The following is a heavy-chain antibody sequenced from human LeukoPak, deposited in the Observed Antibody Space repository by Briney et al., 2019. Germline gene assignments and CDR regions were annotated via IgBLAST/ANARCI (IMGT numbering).Heavy chain of an antibody. Sequence: PSETLSLTCAVYGGSFSGYYWSWIRQPPGKGLEWIGEINHSGSTNYNPSLKSRVTISVDTSKNQFSLKLSSVTAADTAVYYCARAGIAAADTKLDYWGQGTLVTVSS. CDR1: GGSFSGYY. D-gene: IGHD6-13*01. CDR2: INHSGST. CDR3: ARAGIAAADTKLDY. J-gene: IGHJ4*02. V-gene: IGHV4-34*01.